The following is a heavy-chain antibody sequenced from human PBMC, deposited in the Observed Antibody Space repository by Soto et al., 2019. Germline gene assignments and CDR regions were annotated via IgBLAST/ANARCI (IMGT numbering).Heavy chain of an antibody. CDR1: GYTFTSYA. CDR3: ARVREVAVAGTSHFDY. Sequence: QVQLVQSGAEVKNPGASVKVSCKSSGYTFTSYAMHWVRQAPGQRLEWMGWINAGNGNTKYSQKFQGRVTITRDTSASTAYMELSSLRSEDTAVYYCARVREVAVAGTSHFDYWGQGTLVTVSS. J-gene: IGHJ4*02. CDR2: INAGNGNT. D-gene: IGHD6-19*01. V-gene: IGHV1-3*01.